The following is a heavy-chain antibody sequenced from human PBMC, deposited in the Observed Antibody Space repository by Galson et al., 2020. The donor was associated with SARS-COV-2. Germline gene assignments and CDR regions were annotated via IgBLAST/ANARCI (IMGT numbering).Heavy chain of an antibody. D-gene: IGHD3-22*01. Sequence: HGESLKISCKGSGYSFTSYWIGWVRQMPGKGLEWMVIIYPGDSDTRYSPSFQGQVTISADKSISTAYLQWSSLKASDTAMYYCARLRTNYYDSSEFAFDIWGQGTMVTVSS. V-gene: IGHV5-51*01. CDR1: GYSFTSYW. CDR3: ARLRTNYYDSSEFAFDI. J-gene: IGHJ3*02. CDR2: IYPGDSDT.